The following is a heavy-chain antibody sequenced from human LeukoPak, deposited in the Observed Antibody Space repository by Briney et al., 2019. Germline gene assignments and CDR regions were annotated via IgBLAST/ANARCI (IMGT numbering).Heavy chain of an antibody. Sequence: GGSLRLSCAASGFTFSNYWMSWVRQAPGKGLEWVANIKQDGSEKYYVDSVKGRFTISRDNAKNSLYLQMNSLRAEDTAVYYCAKGSGSYSDYWGQGTLVTVSS. D-gene: IGHD1-26*01. CDR2: IKQDGSEK. J-gene: IGHJ4*02. V-gene: IGHV3-7*01. CDR1: GFTFSNYW. CDR3: AKGSGSYSDY.